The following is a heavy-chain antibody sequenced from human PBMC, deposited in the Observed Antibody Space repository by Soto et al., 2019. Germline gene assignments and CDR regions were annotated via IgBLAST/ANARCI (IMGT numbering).Heavy chain of an antibody. D-gene: IGHD1-1*01. V-gene: IGHV3-48*03. Sequence: PVGSLRLSCAASGFTFSSYEMNWVRQAPGKGLEWVSYISSSGSTIYYADSVKGRFTISRDNAKNSLYLQMNSLRAEDTAVYYCARGYESPFDYWGQGTLVTVSS. CDR1: GFTFSSYE. CDR2: ISSSGSTI. CDR3: ARGYESPFDY. J-gene: IGHJ4*02.